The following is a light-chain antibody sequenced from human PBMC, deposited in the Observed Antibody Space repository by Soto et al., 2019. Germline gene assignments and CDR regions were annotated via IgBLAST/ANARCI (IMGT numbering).Light chain of an antibody. Sequence: EILLTQSPGTLSLSPGERATLSCRASQSVSSSYLAWYQQKPGQAPRLLLYGASSRATGIPDRFSGSGSGTDLTLTISRLEPEDFAVYYCQQYGSSPQWTFGQGTKVDIK. CDR3: QQYGSSPQWT. J-gene: IGKJ1*01. CDR2: GAS. CDR1: QSVSSSY. V-gene: IGKV3-20*01.